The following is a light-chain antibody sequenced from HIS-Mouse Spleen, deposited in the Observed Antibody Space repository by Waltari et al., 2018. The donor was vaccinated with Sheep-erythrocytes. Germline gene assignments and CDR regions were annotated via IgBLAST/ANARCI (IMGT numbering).Light chain of an antibody. V-gene: IGLV2-14*01. CDR2: EVS. J-gene: IGLJ3*02. CDR3: SSYTSSNNWV. Sequence: QSALTQPASVSGSPGQSITISCTGTSSDVVGYNYVSWYQQHPGKAPKLMIYEVSNRPSGVSNRFSGSKSGNTASLTISGLQAEDEADYYCSSYTSSNNWVFGGGTKLTVL. CDR1: SSDVVGYNY.